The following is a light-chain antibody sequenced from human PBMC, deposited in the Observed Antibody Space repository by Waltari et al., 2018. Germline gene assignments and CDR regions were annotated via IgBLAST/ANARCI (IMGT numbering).Light chain of an antibody. CDR3: QTADTSGIWV. CDR1: ALPKQY. V-gene: IGLV3-25*03. J-gene: IGLJ3*02. CDR2: KDT. Sequence: SSELTQPPSVSVSPGQTARITCSGDALPKQYAFWYQQKPGRAPFLLLYKDTERPSGIPDRFCGSSSGTIVTLTISGVQTEDEADYYCQTADTSGIWVFGGGTRLTVL.